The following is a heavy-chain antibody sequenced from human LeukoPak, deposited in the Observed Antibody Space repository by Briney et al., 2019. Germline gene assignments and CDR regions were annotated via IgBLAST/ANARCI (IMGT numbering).Heavy chain of an antibody. CDR3: ARLSYDSSGYYNWFDP. D-gene: IGHD3-22*01. CDR1: GYTFIGYY. Sequence: GASVKVSCKASGYTFIGYYMHWVRQAPGQGLEWMGWINPNSGGTNYAQKFQGRVTMTRDTSISTAYMELSRLRSDDTAVYYCARLSYDSSGYYNWFDPWGQGTLVTVSS. V-gene: IGHV1-2*02. J-gene: IGHJ5*02. CDR2: INPNSGGT.